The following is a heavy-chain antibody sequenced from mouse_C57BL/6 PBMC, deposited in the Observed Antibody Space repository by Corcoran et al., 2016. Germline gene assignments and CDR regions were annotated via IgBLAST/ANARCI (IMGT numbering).Heavy chain of an antibody. CDR2: INPYNGGT. J-gene: IGHJ1*03. V-gene: IGHV1-19*01. D-gene: IGHD2-3*01. CDR1: GYTFTDYY. Sequence: EVQLQQSGPVLVKPGASVKMSCKASGYTFTDYYMNWVKQSHGKGLEWGGVINPYNGGTSYNQKFKGKATLTVDKSSSTAYMELNSLTSEDSAVYYCARGGGYFYWYFDVWGTGTTVTVSS. CDR3: ARGGGYFYWYFDV.